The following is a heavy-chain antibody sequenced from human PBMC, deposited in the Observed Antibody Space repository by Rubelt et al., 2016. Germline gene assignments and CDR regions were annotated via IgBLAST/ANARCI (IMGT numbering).Heavy chain of an antibody. CDR1: GFTLSSYW. CDR3: ARTSSSSCDY. Sequence: EVQLVESGGGLVQPGGSLRLSCAASGFTLSSYWMHWVRQAPGKGLVWVSRINSDGSITSYADSVKGRFTISRDNAKNTLYPQMNSLRAEDTAVYYCARTSSSSCDYWGQGTLVTVSS. CDR2: INSDGSIT. V-gene: IGHV3-74*01. J-gene: IGHJ4*02. D-gene: IGHD6-6*01.